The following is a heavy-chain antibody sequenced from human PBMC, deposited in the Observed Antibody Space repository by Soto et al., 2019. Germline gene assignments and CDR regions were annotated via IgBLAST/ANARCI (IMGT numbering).Heavy chain of an antibody. CDR3: ARTAGGMGRGALDI. D-gene: IGHD6-13*01. CDR2: MSDDESKK. J-gene: IGHJ3*02. CDR1: GFTFRSYG. V-gene: IGHV3-30-3*01. Sequence: QEQLVESVGGVVQPGRSLRLSCVASGFTFRSYGMQWVRQSPGKGLEWVAVMSDDESKKYYADSVKGRLTISRDNSKNTLFLQMDTLISEDTAVYYCARTAGGMGRGALDIWGQGTMVTVSS.